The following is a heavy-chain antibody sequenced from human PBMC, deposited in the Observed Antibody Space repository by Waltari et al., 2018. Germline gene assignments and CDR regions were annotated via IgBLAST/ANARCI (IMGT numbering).Heavy chain of an antibody. CDR2: IYHSGST. Sequence: QVQLQESGPGLVKPSETLSLTCTVSGYSISSGYYWGWIRQPPGKGLEWIGSIYHSGSTYYNPSLKSRVTISVDTSKNQFSLKLSSVTAADTAVYYCARRSGWYPFDYWGQGTLVTVSS. V-gene: IGHV4-38-2*02. J-gene: IGHJ4*02. D-gene: IGHD6-19*01. CDR3: ARRSGWYPFDY. CDR1: GYSISSGYY.